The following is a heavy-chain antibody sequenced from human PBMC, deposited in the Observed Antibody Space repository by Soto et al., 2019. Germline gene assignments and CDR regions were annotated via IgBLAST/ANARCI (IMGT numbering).Heavy chain of an antibody. V-gene: IGHV4-30-2*01. D-gene: IGHD4-17*01. CDR3: ARGVTTVTTFDF. CDR2: IYHSGST. CDR1: GGSISSGGYS. Sequence: SETLSLTCAVSGGSISSGGYSCNWIRQPPGKGLEWIGYIYHSGSTYYNPSLKSRVTISVDRSKNQFSLKLSSVTAADTAVYYCARGVTTVTTFDFWGQGTLVTVSS. J-gene: IGHJ4*02.